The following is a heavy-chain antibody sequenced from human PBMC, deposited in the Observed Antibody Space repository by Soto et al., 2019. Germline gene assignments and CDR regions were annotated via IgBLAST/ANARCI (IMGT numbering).Heavy chain of an antibody. CDR3: KSDTFGREDS. V-gene: IGHV3-74*01. Sequence: EVQLVESGGALVQPGGSLRLSCAASGFTFSHYWMHWARQAPGKGLEWVSRINPDGTDTSYADSVKGRFTISRDNAKNTLSLQMSSLRAEDTALYYCKSDTFGREDSWGQGALVAVSS. J-gene: IGHJ4*02. CDR2: INPDGTDT. CDR1: GFTFSHYW. D-gene: IGHD3-10*01.